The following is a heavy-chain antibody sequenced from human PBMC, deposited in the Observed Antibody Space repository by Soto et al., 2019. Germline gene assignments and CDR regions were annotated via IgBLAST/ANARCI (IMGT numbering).Heavy chain of an antibody. Sequence: QPGGSLRLSCAASGFTFSTFWMHWVRQAPGKGLVWVSLINTDGSSTTYADSVKGRFTISRDNAKNTLYLQMNSLRAEDTAVYYCAGPGIAAAVYWGQGTLVTVSS. V-gene: IGHV3-74*01. CDR3: AGPGIAAAVY. CDR1: GFTFSTFW. D-gene: IGHD6-13*01. CDR2: INTDGSST. J-gene: IGHJ4*02.